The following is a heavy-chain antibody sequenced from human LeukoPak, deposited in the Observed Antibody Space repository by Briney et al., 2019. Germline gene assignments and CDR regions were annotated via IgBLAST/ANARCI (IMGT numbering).Heavy chain of an antibody. Sequence: PGGSLRLSCAASGFTFSSYAMHWVRQAPGKGLEWVAVISYDGSNKYYADSVKGRFTISRDNSKNTLYLQMNSLRAEDTAVYYCAKIHEIAAAGTGGAFDIWGQGTMVTVSS. CDR2: ISYDGSNK. CDR3: AKIHEIAAAGTGGAFDI. V-gene: IGHV3-30-3*02. D-gene: IGHD6-13*01. CDR1: GFTFSSYA. J-gene: IGHJ3*02.